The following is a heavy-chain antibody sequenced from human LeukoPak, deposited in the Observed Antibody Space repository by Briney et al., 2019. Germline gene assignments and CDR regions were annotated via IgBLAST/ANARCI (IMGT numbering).Heavy chain of an antibody. Sequence: GGSLRLSCAASGVSFRSYAVSWVRQAPGKGLEWVLSISGSGGTTYYPAPVKGRFTNTTDNSKNTLYLQMNSLRAEDTAVYYCAKTIVVVPAAIDWFDPWGQGTLVTVSS. CDR2: ISGSGGTT. D-gene: IGHD2-2*02. CDR3: AKTIVVVPAAIDWFDP. CDR1: GVSFRSYA. V-gene: IGHV3-23*01. J-gene: IGHJ5*02.